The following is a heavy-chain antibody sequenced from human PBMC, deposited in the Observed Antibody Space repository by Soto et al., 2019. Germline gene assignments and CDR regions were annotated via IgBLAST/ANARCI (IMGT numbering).Heavy chain of an antibody. Sequence: EVQLVESGGGLVQPGRSLRLSCSASGFNFGAYAMSWVRQPPGKGLEWVGFIRRKAYGGTTDYAASVKGRFTISRDDSNSIAYLQMNSLKLEDTAVYYCTRSLAIDFDSWGQGTLVTVSS. CDR1: GFNFGAYA. CDR3: TRSLAIDFDS. J-gene: IGHJ4*02. CDR2: IRRKAYGGTT. V-gene: IGHV3-49*04.